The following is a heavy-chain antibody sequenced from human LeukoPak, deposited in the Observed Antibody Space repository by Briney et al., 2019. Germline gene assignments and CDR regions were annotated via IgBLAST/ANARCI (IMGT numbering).Heavy chain of an antibody. D-gene: IGHD3-16*01. V-gene: IGHV1-69*02. CDR1: GGTSITHI. CDR3: ARHSSRESFYDFDS. J-gene: IGHJ4*02. CDR2: IIPMLGIP. Sequence: GASVKVSCTASGGTSITHIINWVRQAPGQGLEWMGRIIPMLGIPNYAQKFQGRVTFTADGSTNTAYMALSSLRSEDTAVYYCARHSSRESFYDFDSWGQGALIIVSS.